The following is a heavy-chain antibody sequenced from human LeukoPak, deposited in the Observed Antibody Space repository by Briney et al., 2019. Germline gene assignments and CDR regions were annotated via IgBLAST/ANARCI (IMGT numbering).Heavy chain of an antibody. CDR3: ARGPEKRWLQLDY. CDR1: GGSISSYY. J-gene: IGHJ4*02. D-gene: IGHD5-24*01. CDR2: IYYSGST. Sequence: SETLSLTCTVSGGSISSYYWSWSRQPPGKGLEWIGYIYYSGSTNYNPSLKSRVTISVDTSKNQFSLKLSSVTAADTAVYYCARGPEKRWLQLDYWGQRTLVADSS. V-gene: IGHV4-59*01.